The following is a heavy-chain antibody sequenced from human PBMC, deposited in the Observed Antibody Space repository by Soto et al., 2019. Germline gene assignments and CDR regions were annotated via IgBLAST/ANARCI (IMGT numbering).Heavy chain of an antibody. J-gene: IGHJ2*01. CDR3: FLMIRRPPRSTLFPTRRSSDL. D-gene: IGHD4-17*01. Sequence: SHTLSLTCAISGDSVSSNSAAWNWIRQSPSRGLEWLGRTYYRSKWYNDYAVSVKSRITIKPDTSKNQFSLQLNSVTPEDSAVYFCFLMIRRPPRSTLFPTRRSSDL. CDR2: TYYRSKWYN. V-gene: IGHV6-1*01. CDR1: GDSVSSNSAA.